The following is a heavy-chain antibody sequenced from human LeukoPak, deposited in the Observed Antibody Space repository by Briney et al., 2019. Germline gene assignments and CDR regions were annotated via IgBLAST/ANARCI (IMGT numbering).Heavy chain of an antibody. CDR3: ARDPRILPAAHNWFDP. CDR2: IYSGGST. J-gene: IGHJ5*02. CDR1: GFTVSSNY. D-gene: IGHD2-2*01. Sequence: GGSLRLSCAASGFTVSSNYMSWVRQAPGKGLEWVSVIYSGGSTYYADSVKGRFTISRGNSKNTPYFQMNSLRAEDTAVYYCARDPRILPAAHNWFDPWGQGTLVTVSS. V-gene: IGHV3-66*02.